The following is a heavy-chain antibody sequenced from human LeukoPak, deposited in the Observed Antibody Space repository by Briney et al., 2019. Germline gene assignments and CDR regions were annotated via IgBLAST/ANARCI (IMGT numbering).Heavy chain of an antibody. J-gene: IGHJ4*02. V-gene: IGHV1-18*01. D-gene: IGHD3-10*01. CDR2: ISAYNGNT. Sequence: ASVKVSCKASGYTSTSYGISWVRQAPGQGLEWMGWISAYNGNTNYAQKLQGRVTMTTDTSTSTAYMELRSLRSDDTAVYYCARHSPSITMVRGVDYWGQGTLVTVSS. CDR3: ARHSPSITMVRGVDY. CDR1: GYTSTSYG.